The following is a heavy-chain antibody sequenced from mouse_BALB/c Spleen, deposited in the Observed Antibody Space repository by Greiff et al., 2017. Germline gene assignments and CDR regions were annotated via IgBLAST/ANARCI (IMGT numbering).Heavy chain of an antibody. J-gene: IGHJ2*01. D-gene: IGHD1-1*01. CDR2: IWAGGST. V-gene: IGHV2-9*02. CDR1: GFSLTSYG. Sequence: VQLQESGPGLVAPSQSLSITCTVSGFSLTSYGVHWVRQPPGKGLEWLGVIWAGGSTNYNSALMSRLSISKDNSKSQVFLKMNSLQTDDTAMYYCARDRGHYGSIHFDYWGQGTTLTVSS. CDR3: ARDRGHYGSIHFDY.